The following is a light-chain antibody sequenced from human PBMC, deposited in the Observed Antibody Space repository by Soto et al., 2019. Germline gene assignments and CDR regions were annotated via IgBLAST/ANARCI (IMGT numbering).Light chain of an antibody. CDR3: QQRSNWPPYT. V-gene: IGKV3-11*01. Sequence: EIGLTQSPATLSLSPGERATLSCRARQSVSSYLAWYQQKPGQAPRLLIYDASNRATGITARFSGSGSGTVFALPLSSSVPEDFAVYYCQQRSNWPPYTFVQRTKLEIK. CDR1: QSVSSY. CDR2: DAS. J-gene: IGKJ2*01.